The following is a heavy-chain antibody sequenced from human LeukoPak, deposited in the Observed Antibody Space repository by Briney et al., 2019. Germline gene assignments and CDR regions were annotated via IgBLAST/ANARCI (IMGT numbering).Heavy chain of an antibody. D-gene: IGHD6-13*01. CDR1: GYTFTGYY. CDR2: INPNSGGT. J-gene: IGHJ6*02. V-gene: IGHV1-2*02. CDR3: ARGSIAAAGDYYYYYGMDV. Sequence: GASVKVSCKASGYTFTGYYMHWVRQAPGQRLEWMGWINPNSGGTNYAQKFQGRVTMTRDTSISTAYMELSRLRSDDTAVYYCARGSIAAAGDYYYYYGMDVWGQGTTVTVSS.